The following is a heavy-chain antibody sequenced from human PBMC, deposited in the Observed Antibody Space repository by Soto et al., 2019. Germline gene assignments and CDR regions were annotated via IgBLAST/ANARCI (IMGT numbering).Heavy chain of an antibody. Sequence: ASVKGTCKASGYTFTSYGISWVRQAHGQGLEWMGWISAYNGNTNYAQKLQGRVTMTTDTSTSTAYMELRSLRSDGTAVYYCARDFIPYYDILTGYNYWGQGTLVTVS. CDR2: ISAYNGNT. CDR3: ARDFIPYYDILTGYNY. CDR1: GYTFTSYG. V-gene: IGHV1-18*04. J-gene: IGHJ4*02. D-gene: IGHD3-9*01.